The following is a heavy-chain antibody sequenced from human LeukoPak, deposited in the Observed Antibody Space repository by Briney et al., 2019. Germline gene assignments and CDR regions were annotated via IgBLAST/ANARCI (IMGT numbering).Heavy chain of an antibody. CDR3: ARDWFDSGWYLDH. D-gene: IGHD6-19*01. V-gene: IGHV3-30*03. CDR1: GFTFSSLR. Sequence: GRSLRLSCAASGFTFSSLRMHWVRQAPGRGLEWVALLSFEGNHQLYADSVKGRFTLCRDNFKSIVFLEMTSLRVEDTAVYYCARDWFDSGWYLDHWGQGALVTVSA. CDR2: LSFEGNHQ. J-gene: IGHJ4*02.